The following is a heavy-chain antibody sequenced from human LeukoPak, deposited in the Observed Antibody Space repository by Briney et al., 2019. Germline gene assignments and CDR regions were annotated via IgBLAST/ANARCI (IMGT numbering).Heavy chain of an antibody. J-gene: IGHJ4*02. Sequence: SETLSPTCTVSGGSISSSSYYWGWIRQPPGKGLEWIGSIYYSGSTYYNPSLKSRVTISVDTSKNQFSLKLSSVTAADTAVYYCAREKTGDYAVVYFDYWGQGTLVTVSS. V-gene: IGHV4-39*02. CDR3: AREKTGDYAVVYFDY. CDR2: IYYSGST. D-gene: IGHD4-17*01. CDR1: GGSISSSSYY.